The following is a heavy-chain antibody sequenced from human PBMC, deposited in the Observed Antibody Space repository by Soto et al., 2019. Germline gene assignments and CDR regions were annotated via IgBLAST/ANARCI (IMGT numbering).Heavy chain of an antibody. J-gene: IGHJ4*02. CDR2: FNTYNGNT. CDR1: GYTFSSYG. CDR3: ARERGGYSYGDY. Sequence: QVQLVQSGAEVKKPGASVKVSCKASGYTFSSYGITWVRQAPGQRLEWMGWFNTYNGNTNYAQKLQGRATMTTDTTTSTAYMELRSLRSDDTAVYYCARERGGYSYGDYWGQGALVTVSS. D-gene: IGHD5-18*01. V-gene: IGHV1-18*01.